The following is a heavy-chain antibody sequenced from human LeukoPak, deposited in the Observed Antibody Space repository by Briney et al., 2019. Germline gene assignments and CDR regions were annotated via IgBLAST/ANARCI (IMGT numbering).Heavy chain of an antibody. CDR2: IYYSGST. CDR3: ARAGYYYDSSGYYAWFDP. J-gene: IGHJ5*02. D-gene: IGHD3-22*01. V-gene: IGHV4-59*01. Sequence: SETLSLTCTVSGGSISSYYWSWIRQPPGKGLEWIGYIYYSGSTNYNPSLKSRVTISVDTSKNQFSLNLSSVTAADTAVYYCARAGYYYDSSGYYAWFDPWGQGTLVTVSS. CDR1: GGSISSYY.